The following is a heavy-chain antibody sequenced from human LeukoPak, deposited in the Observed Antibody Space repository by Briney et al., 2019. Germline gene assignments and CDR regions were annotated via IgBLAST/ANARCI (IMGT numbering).Heavy chain of an antibody. V-gene: IGHV3-48*01. D-gene: IGHD1-1*01. Sequence: GASVKVSCKASGNTFTGYYMHWVRQAPGQGLEWISYISSSSINIHYGDSVKGRFTISRDNAENSLYLQMNSLRAEDTAVYYCARDSIQLWPNAIDFWGQGTLVTVSS. J-gene: IGHJ4*02. CDR2: ISSSSINI. CDR3: ARDSIQLWPNAIDF. CDR1: GNTFTGYY.